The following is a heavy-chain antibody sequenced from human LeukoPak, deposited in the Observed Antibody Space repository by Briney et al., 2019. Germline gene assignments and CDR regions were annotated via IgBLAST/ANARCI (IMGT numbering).Heavy chain of an antibody. CDR1: GGSISSYY. CDR2: IYYSVST. V-gene: IGHV4-59*08. J-gene: IGHJ4*02. CDR3: ASLYTDYALLDY. Sequence: SETLSLTCTVSGGSISSYYWSWIRQPPGKGQECILYIYYSVSTNYNPSLKSRVTISVDTSKNPFSLKLSSVTAADTAVYYCASLYTDYALLDYWGQGTLVTVSS. D-gene: IGHD4-17*01.